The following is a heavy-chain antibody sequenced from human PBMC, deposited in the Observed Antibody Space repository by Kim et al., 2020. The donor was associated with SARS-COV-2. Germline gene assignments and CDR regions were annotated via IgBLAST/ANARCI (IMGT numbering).Heavy chain of an antibody. Sequence: NPSLKSRVTISVDTSKNQFSLKLSSVTAADTAVYYCARATYYYGSGSYSQWGQGTLVTVSS. CDR3: ARATYYYGSGSYSQ. J-gene: IGHJ4*02. D-gene: IGHD3-10*01. V-gene: IGHV4-34*01.